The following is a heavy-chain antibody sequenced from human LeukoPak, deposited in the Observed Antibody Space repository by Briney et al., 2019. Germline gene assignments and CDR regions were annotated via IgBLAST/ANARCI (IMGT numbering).Heavy chain of an antibody. J-gene: IGHJ6*02. CDR2: VIPIYGTP. V-gene: IGHV1-69*05. CDR3: ARDHWGIVENGYDYFYYDMDV. Sequence: GASVKVSCKASGGSFSTSGFSWVRQAPGQGLEWMGGVIPIYGTPSYAQKFQGRVTITTDESTSTAYMELSSLRSEDTAVYYCARDHWGIVENGYDYFYYDMDVWGQGTTDTVSS. D-gene: IGHD7-27*01. CDR1: GGSFSTSG.